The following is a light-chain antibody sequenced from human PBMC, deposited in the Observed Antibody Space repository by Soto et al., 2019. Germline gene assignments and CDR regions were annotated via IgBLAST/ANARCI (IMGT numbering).Light chain of an antibody. V-gene: IGLV2-14*01. CDR2: EVS. J-gene: IGLJ3*02. Sequence: QSALTQPASVSGSPDRPSTFPCPGTTGNVGGYNYVSWYQQHPGKAPKLMIYEVSNRPSGVSNRFSGSKSGNTASLTISGLQAEDEADYYCSSYTSSSTHWVFGGGTKLTVL. CDR3: SSYTSSSTHWV. CDR1: TGNVGGYNY.